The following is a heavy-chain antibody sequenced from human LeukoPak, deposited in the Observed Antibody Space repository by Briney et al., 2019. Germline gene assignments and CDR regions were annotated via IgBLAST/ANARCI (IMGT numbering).Heavy chain of an antibody. V-gene: IGHV3-30*18. D-gene: IGHD1-7*01. Sequence: GGSLRLSCAASGFTFSSYSMDWVRQAPGKGLEWVAVISYDGSNKYYADSVKGRFTISRDNSKNTLYLQMNSLRAEDTAVYYCAKENYKGGHYFDYWGQGTLVTVSS. CDR3: AKENYKGGHYFDY. J-gene: IGHJ4*02. CDR1: GFTFSSYS. CDR2: ISYDGSNK.